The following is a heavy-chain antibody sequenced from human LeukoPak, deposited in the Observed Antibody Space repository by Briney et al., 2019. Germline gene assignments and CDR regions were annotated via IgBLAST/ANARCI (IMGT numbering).Heavy chain of an antibody. CDR1: GYTFTDYY. CDR2: IDPNSGGP. V-gene: IGHV1-2*02. D-gene: IGHD3-10*01. CDR3: ARGDYYGSGTTHDY. J-gene: IGHJ4*02. Sequence: ASVKVSRKASGYTFTDYYIHWVRQAPGQGLEWMGWIDPNSGGPHYAQKFQGRVTMTRDTSINTAYMELSRLTSDDTAVYYCARGDYYGSGTTHDYWGQGALVTVSS.